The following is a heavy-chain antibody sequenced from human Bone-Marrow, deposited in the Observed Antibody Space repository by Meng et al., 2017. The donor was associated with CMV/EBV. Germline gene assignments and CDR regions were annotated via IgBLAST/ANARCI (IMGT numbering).Heavy chain of an antibody. J-gene: IGHJ5*02. CDR1: GFTFSSYW. CDR3: AREDALTIFGVVNENWFDP. Sequence: GESLKISCAASGFTFSSYWMHWVRQAPGKGLVWVSRINSDGSSTSYADSVKGRFTISRDNAKNTLYLQMNSLRAEDTAVYYCAREDALTIFGVVNENWFDPWGQGPRVTVSS. D-gene: IGHD3-3*01. V-gene: IGHV3-74*01. CDR2: INSDGSST.